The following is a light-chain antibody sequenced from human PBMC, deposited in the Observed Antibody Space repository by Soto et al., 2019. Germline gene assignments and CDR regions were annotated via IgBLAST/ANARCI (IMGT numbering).Light chain of an antibody. CDR2: GAS. J-gene: IGKJ3*01. Sequence: EIVLTQSPGTLSLSPGERATLSCRASQSINSRYFAWYQQKPGQAPRLLIYGASSRATGIPDRFSGSGSGIYFTLTISRLEPEDFAVYYGQQFGSSPGFTFGGGTKVDIK. CDR1: QSINSRY. CDR3: QQFGSSPGFT. V-gene: IGKV3-20*01.